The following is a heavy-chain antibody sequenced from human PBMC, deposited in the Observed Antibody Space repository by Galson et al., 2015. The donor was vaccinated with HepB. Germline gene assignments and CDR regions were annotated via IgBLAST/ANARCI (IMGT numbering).Heavy chain of an antibody. V-gene: IGHV3-73*01. CDR1: GFIFSGYA. CDR2: IRSKAKNYET. D-gene: IGHD1-14*01. CDR3: TSEPRYYFDC. J-gene: IGHJ4*02. Sequence: SLRLSCAASGFIFSGYAMHWVRQASGKGLEWVGHIRSKAKNYETAYGASVRGRVAISRDDSKNTTYLQLNNLKAEDTDVYYCTSEPRYYFDCWGQGTLVTVSS.